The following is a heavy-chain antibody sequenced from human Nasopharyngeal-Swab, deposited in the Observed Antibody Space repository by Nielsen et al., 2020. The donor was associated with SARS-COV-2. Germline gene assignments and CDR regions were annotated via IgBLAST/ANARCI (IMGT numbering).Heavy chain of an antibody. V-gene: IGHV3-66*01. Sequence: GGSLRLSCAASGITVSTNYMSWVRQAPGKGLEWVSVVYGGGDTHYAESVKGRFTISRDNSKNSLYLQMNSLRAEDTAVYYCASRAAIGWGQGTLVTVSS. CDR3: ASRAAIG. CDR1: GITVSTNY. D-gene: IGHD2-2*01. CDR2: VYGGGDT. J-gene: IGHJ4*02.